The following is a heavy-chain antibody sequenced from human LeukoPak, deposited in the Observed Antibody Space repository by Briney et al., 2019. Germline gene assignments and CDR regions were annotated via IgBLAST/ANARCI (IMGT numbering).Heavy chain of an antibody. CDR1: GFTFSNYW. Sequence: GGSLRLSCAASGFTFSNYWMHWARQAPGKGLVWVSRIKSDGSSASYADFVKGRFTISRDNAKNTVYLQMSSLRADDTAVYYCARGGRDGYPADAFDIWGQGTMVTVSS. D-gene: IGHD5-24*01. J-gene: IGHJ3*02. CDR2: IKSDGSSA. V-gene: IGHV3-74*01. CDR3: ARGGRDGYPADAFDI.